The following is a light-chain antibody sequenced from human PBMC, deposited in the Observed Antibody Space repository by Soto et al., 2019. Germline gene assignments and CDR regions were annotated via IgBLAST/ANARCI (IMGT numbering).Light chain of an antibody. CDR2: WAS. J-gene: IGKJ1*01. Sequence: LXXXLGXRATINWXSSQSVLYSSKNKNYLAWYQQKPGQPPKLLIYWASTRESGVPDRFSGSGSGTDFTLTISSLQAEDVAVYYCQQYYSTLWTFGQGTKVDI. V-gene: IGKV4-1*01. CDR3: QQYYSTLWT. CDR1: QSVLYSSKNKNY.